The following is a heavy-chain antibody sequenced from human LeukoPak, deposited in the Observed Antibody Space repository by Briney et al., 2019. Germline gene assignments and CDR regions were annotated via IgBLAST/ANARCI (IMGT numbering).Heavy chain of an antibody. CDR2: ISYDGSNK. D-gene: IGHD3-10*01. J-gene: IGHJ6*04. V-gene: IGHV3-30*04. Sequence: GGSLRLSCAASGFTFSSYAMHWVRQAPGKGLEWVAVISYDGSNKYYADSVKGRFTISRDNSKNTLYLQMNSLRAEDTAVYYCARELWFGELSYYYHYGMDVWGKGTTVTVSS. CDR3: ARELWFGELSYYYHYGMDV. CDR1: GFTFSSYA.